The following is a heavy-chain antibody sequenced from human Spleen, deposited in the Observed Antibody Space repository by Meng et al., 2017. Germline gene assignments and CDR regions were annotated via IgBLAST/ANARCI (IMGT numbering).Heavy chain of an antibody. D-gene: IGHD2-21*01. Sequence: QVQLQGSGPGLVKPSGTLSLTCAVSGDSISSRDWWSWVRQPPGKGLEWIGEISQGSGRTNYNPSLKSRVTISLDKSKNQFSLNVNSVTAADTAVYYCVRNEGYSFGAWGQGTLVTVSS. CDR3: VRNEGYSFGA. V-gene: IGHV4-4*02. CDR1: GDSISSRDW. CDR2: ISQGSGRT. J-gene: IGHJ5*02.